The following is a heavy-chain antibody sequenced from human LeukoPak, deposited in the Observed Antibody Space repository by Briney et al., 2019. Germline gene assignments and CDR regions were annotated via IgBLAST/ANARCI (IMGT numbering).Heavy chain of an antibody. CDR1: GYTFTSYG. V-gene: IGHV1-18*01. Sequence: ASVKVSCKASGYTFTSYGISWVRQAPGQGLEWMGWISAYNGNTNYAQKLQGRVTMTTDTSTSTAYMELRSLRSDDTAVYYCASGYCGGGCYNPFDYWGQGTLVTVSS. J-gene: IGHJ4*02. D-gene: IGHD2-21*02. CDR3: ASGYCGGGCYNPFDY. CDR2: ISAYNGNT.